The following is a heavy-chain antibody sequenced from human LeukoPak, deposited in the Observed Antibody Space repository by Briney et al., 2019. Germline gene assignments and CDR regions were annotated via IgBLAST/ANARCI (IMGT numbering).Heavy chain of an antibody. CDR1: GFTFSSYS. D-gene: IGHD3-22*01. CDR2: ISSSSSYI. Sequence: GGSLRLSCAASGFTFSSYSMNWVRQAPGKGLEWVSPISSSSSYIYYADSVKGRFTISRDNAKNSLYLQMNSLRAEDTAVYYCARVYYDSSGYYQLDYWGQGTLVTVSS. CDR3: ARVYYDSSGYYQLDY. J-gene: IGHJ4*02. V-gene: IGHV3-21*01.